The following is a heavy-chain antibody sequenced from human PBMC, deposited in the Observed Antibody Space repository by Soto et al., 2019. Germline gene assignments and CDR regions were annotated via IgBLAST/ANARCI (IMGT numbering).Heavy chain of an antibody. Sequence: EVQLLVSGGDLVQPGGSLRLSCVASGFTFGSRAMSWVRQAPGEGLEWVSTITDNGGDSKSADSVRGRFAISRDNSKNTLYLQMNSLRAEDTAVYYCAKGGQHDYGDYEDSYYFDYWGQGTLVTVSS. J-gene: IGHJ4*02. CDR3: AKGGQHDYGDYEDSYYFDY. D-gene: IGHD4-17*01. V-gene: IGHV3-23*01. CDR1: GFTFGSRA. CDR2: ITDNGGDS.